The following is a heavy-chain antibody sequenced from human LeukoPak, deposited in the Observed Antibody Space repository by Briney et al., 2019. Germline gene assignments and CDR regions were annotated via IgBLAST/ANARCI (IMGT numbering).Heavy chain of an antibody. D-gene: IGHD2-2*01. Sequence: PSETLSLTCTVSGGSITSCYWSWIRQPPGKGLEWIGYFYDFGSTNYNPSLKSRVTISGDTSKNQFSLKLSSVTAEDTAVYYCARDRYQNWFDPWGQGTLVIVSS. CDR2: FYDFGST. CDR3: ARDRYQNWFDP. J-gene: IGHJ5*02. CDR1: GGSITSCY. V-gene: IGHV4-59*01.